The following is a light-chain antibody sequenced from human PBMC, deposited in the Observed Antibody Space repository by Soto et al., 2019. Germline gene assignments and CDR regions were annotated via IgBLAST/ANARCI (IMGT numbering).Light chain of an antibody. CDR2: GTS. CDR1: QSVSSKY. J-gene: IGKJ3*01. Sequence: EIVLTQSPGTLSLSPGERATLSCRASQSVSSKYLAWYQQKPGQAPRVLIYGTSIRASGVPERFGGGGSGTDFTLTITRLEPEDFAVYYCQQYGSSLFTFGPGTKVDF. V-gene: IGKV3-20*01. CDR3: QQYGSSLFT.